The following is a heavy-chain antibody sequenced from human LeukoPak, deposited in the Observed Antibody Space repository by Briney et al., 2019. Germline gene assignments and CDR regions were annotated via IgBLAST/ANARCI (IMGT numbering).Heavy chain of an antibody. CDR3: ARGPPSCSGGSCYSGAAFDI. CDR1: GGSFSGYY. Sequence: SETLSLTCAVSGGSFSGYYWSWIRQPPGKGLEWIGEINHSGSTNYNPSLKSRVTISVDTTKNHFSLKLSSVTAADTAVYYCARGPPSCSGGSCYSGAAFDIWGQGTMVTVSS. J-gene: IGHJ3*02. D-gene: IGHD2-15*01. CDR2: INHSGST. V-gene: IGHV4-34*01.